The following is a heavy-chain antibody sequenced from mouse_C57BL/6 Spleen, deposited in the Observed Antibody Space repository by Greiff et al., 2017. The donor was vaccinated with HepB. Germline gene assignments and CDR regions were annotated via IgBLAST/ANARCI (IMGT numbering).Heavy chain of an antibody. Sequence: VQLQQPGAELVMPGASVKLSCKASGYTFTSYWMHWVKQRPGQGLEWIGEIDPSDSYTNYNQKFKGKSTLTVDKSSSTAYMQLSSLTSEDSAVYYCARSPGQLRLFAYWGQGTLVTVSA. V-gene: IGHV1-69*01. CDR1: GYTFTSYW. CDR3: ARSPGQLRLFAY. J-gene: IGHJ3*01. D-gene: IGHD3-2*02. CDR2: IDPSDSYT.